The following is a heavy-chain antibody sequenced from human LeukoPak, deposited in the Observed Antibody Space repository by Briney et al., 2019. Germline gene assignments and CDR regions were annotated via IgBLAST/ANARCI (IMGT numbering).Heavy chain of an antibody. Sequence: SETLSLTCTVSGGSISSSSYYWGWIRQPPGKGLEWIGSIYYSGSTYYNPSLKSRVTISVDTSKNQFSLKLSSVTAADTAVYYCAREYYYGSGKEFDPWGQGTLVTVSS. CDR1: GGSISSSSYY. CDR3: AREYYYGSGKEFDP. D-gene: IGHD3-10*01. V-gene: IGHV4-39*07. J-gene: IGHJ5*02. CDR2: IYYSGST.